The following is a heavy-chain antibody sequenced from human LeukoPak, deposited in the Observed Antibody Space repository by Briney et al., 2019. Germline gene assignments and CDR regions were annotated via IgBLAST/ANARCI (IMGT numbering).Heavy chain of an antibody. J-gene: IGHJ5*02. CDR1: GGSVSSGSYY. CDR2: IYYSGST. V-gene: IGHV4-61*01. D-gene: IGHD4-23*01. CDR3: ARERGGNDWFDP. Sequence: SETLSLTCNVSGGSVSSGSYYWSWIRQPPGKGLEWIGYIYYSGSTNYNPSLKSRVTISVDTSKNQLSLKLSSVAAADTAVYYCARERGGNDWFDPWGQGTLVTVSS.